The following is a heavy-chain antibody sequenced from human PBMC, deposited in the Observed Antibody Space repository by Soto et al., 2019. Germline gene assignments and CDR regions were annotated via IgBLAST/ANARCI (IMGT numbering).Heavy chain of an antibody. J-gene: IGHJ4*02. Sequence: GASVKVSCKASGGTFSSYAISWVRQAPGQGLEWMGGIIPIFGTANYAQKFQGRVTITADESTSTAYMELSSLRSEDTAVYYCARGDSSGWYRYLTFYYWGQGTLVTVSS. V-gene: IGHV1-69*13. CDR2: IIPIFGTA. CDR3: ARGDSSGWYRYLTFYY. CDR1: GGTFSSYA. D-gene: IGHD6-19*01.